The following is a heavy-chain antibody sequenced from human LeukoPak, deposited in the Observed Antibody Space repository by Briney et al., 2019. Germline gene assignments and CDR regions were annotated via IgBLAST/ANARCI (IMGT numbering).Heavy chain of an antibody. CDR3: ARMPPLRYFEL. V-gene: IGHV4-31*02. CDR1: GGXXXSGGYS. CDR2: IYYSGST. Sequence: LSLTXXXSGGXXXSGGYSWSWIRQHPGKGLEWIGYIYYSGSTYYNPSLKSRVTISVDTSKNQFSLKLSPVTAADTAVYYCARMPPLRYFELWGQGTLVTVSS. J-gene: IGHJ4*02. D-gene: IGHD3-9*01.